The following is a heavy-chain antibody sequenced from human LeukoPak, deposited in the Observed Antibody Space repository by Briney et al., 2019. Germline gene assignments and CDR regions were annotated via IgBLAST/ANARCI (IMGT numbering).Heavy chain of an antibody. D-gene: IGHD4-17*01. CDR1: GFTFSSSA. V-gene: IGHV3-23*01. Sequence: GGSLRLSCAASGFTFSSSAMSWVRQAPGKGLEWVSSISGSGSGGSTYYADSVKGRFTIFRDNSKNTLYLQMNSLIAEDTAVYYCAKPKRDYGDYDYAFDIWGQGTMVTVSS. J-gene: IGHJ3*02. CDR3: AKPKRDYGDYDYAFDI. CDR2: ISGSGSGGST.